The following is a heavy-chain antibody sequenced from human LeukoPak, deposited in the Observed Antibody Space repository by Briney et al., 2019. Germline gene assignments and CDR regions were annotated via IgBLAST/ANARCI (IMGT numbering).Heavy chain of an antibody. CDR3: AKAQNKYYGSGSYYNGDPYYYYMDV. V-gene: IGHV3-23*01. CDR1: GFTFSSYG. Sequence: GGTLRLSCAASGFTFSSYGMSWVRQAPGKGLEWVSAISGSGGSTYYADSVKGRFTISRDNSKNTLYLQMNSLRAEDTAVYYCAKAQNKYYGSGSYYNGDPYYYYMDVWGKGTTVTISS. CDR2: ISGSGGST. D-gene: IGHD3-10*01. J-gene: IGHJ6*03.